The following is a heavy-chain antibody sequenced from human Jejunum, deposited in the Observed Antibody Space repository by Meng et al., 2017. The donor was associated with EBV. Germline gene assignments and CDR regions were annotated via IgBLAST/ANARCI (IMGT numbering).Heavy chain of an antibody. Sequence: QVQVQESGPGLGQPSGALSLTCAVSGASISSSHWWSWVRQAPGEGLEWIGEIYYTGRTNYNPSLKSRVSISIDKSKNQFSLNLNSVTVADTAVYYCATSMSGYSYGYSWGQGTLVTVSS. V-gene: IGHV4-4*02. J-gene: IGHJ5*02. CDR1: GASISSSHW. CDR3: ATSMSGYSYGYS. CDR2: IYYTGRT. D-gene: IGHD5-12*01.